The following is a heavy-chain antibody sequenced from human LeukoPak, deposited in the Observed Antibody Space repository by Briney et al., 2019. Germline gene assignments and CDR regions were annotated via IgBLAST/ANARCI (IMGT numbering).Heavy chain of an antibody. CDR1: GFTFSSYA. CDR2: ISVGGGST. J-gene: IGHJ4*02. CDR3: AKDVSGHYYYFDY. V-gene: IGHV3-23*01. D-gene: IGHD3-22*01. Sequence: PGGSLRLSCAASGFTFSSYAMSWVRQAPGKGLEWVSGISVGGGSTYYADSVKGRFTISRDNSKNTLYLQMNSLRADDTAVYYCAKDVSGHYYYFDYWGQGTLVTVSS.